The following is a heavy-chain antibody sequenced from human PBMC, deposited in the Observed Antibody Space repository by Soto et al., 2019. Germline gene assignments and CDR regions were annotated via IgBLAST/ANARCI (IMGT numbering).Heavy chain of an antibody. V-gene: IGHV1-69*01. CDR2: IIPIFGTA. CDR1: GGTFSSYA. D-gene: IGHD3-16*02. CDR3: ARDSPVGLGELSLRY. Sequence: QVQLVQSGAEVKKPGSSVKVSCKASGGTFSSYAISWVRQAPGQGLEWMGGIIPIFGTANYAQKFKGRVTITADESTSTAYRELSSLRSEATAVYYCARDSPVGLGELSLRYWGQGTLVTVSS. J-gene: IGHJ4*02.